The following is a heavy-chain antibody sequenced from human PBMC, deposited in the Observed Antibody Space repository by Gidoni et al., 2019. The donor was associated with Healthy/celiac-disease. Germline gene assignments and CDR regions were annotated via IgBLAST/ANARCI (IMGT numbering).Heavy chain of an antibody. Sequence: EVQLVESGGGFVQPGGSLRLSCAASGFTFRSYWMHWVRQAPGKGRVWVSRINSDGSSTSYADSVKGRFTISRDNAKNTLYLQMNSLRAEDTAVYYCARMTGTPPIGWGQGTLVTVSS. CDR1: GFTFRSYW. J-gene: IGHJ4*02. V-gene: IGHV3-74*01. D-gene: IGHD1-7*01. CDR3: ARMTGTPPIG. CDR2: INSDGSST.